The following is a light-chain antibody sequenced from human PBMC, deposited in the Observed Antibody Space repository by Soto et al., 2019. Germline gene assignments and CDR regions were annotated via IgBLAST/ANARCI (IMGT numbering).Light chain of an antibody. Sequence: SALTQPASVSGSPGQSITISCTGTSSDVGSYNLVSWYQQHPGKAPKLMIYEGSKRPSGVSNRFSGSKSGNTASLTISGLQAEDEADYYCCSYAGSSTYVFGTRTKSPS. CDR3: CSYAGSSTYV. CDR2: EGS. J-gene: IGLJ1*01. V-gene: IGLV2-23*01. CDR1: SSDVGSYNL.